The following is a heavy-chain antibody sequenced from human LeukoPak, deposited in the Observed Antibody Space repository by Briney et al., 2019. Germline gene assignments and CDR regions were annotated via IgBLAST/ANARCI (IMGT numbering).Heavy chain of an antibody. Sequence: GGSLRLSCAASGFTFDDYAMHWVRQAPGKGLEWVSGISWNSGSIGYADSVKGRFTISRDNAKNSLYLQMNSLRAEDTAVYYCARDWGYSYGYAFDYWGQGTLVTVSS. CDR2: ISWNSGSI. CDR3: ARDWGYSYGYAFDY. V-gene: IGHV3-9*01. CDR1: GFTFDDYA. D-gene: IGHD5-18*01. J-gene: IGHJ4*02.